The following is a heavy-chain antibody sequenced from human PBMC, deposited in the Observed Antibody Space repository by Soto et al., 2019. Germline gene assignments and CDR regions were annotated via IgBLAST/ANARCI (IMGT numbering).Heavy chain of an antibody. D-gene: IGHD3-9*01. CDR2: IDPSDSYT. Sequence: ESLKISCKGSGYSFTSYWISWVRQMPGKGLEWMGRIDPSDSYTNYSPSFQGHVTISADKSISTAYLQWSSLKASDTAMYYCARWAGRGYFDWYRGFDPWGQGTLVTVS. J-gene: IGHJ5*02. CDR1: GYSFTSYW. CDR3: ARWAGRGYFDWYRGFDP. V-gene: IGHV5-10-1*01.